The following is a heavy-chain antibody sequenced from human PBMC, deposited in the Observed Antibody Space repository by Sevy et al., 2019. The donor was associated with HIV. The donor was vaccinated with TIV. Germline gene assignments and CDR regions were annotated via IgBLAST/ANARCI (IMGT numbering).Heavy chain of an antibody. D-gene: IGHD5-12*01. CDR1: DDSINNDLYY. CDR3: ARATYDPVYSKQPSFDH. Sequence: SETLSLTCTVSDDSINNDLYYWGWIRQPPGKELEWIGTISYSGSSSYNPSLQSRVTMSVDTSKDHFSLKLNSVTAAYSAVYYCARATYDPVYSKQPSFDHWGQGALVTVSS. V-gene: IGHV4-39*02. J-gene: IGHJ4*02. CDR2: ISYSGSS.